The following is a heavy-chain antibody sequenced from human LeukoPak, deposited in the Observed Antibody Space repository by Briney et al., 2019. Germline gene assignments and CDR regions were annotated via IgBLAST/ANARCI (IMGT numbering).Heavy chain of an antibody. D-gene: IGHD6-6*01. CDR3: AKDDVAAFATGYMDV. Sequence: GGSLRLSCASSGFSLTNYALTWVRQAPGEGLEWVAAISNSGGNTYYADSVKGRFTISRDRSKNTVYLQMNGLRADDTAVYYCAKDDVAAFATGYMDVWGKGTTVTVSS. J-gene: IGHJ6*03. CDR2: ISNSGGNT. V-gene: IGHV3-23*01. CDR1: GFSLTNYA.